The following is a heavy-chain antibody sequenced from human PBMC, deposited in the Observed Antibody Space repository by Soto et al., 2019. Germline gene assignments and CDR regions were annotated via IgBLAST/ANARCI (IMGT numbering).Heavy chain of an antibody. D-gene: IGHD4-17*01. J-gene: IGHJ4*02. V-gene: IGHV3-30-3*01. CDR3: ARVTVTRLDY. CDR2: ISYDGSNK. CDR1: GFTFSSYA. Sequence: QVQLVESGGGVVQPGRSLRLSCAASGFTFSSYAMHWVRQAPGKGLEWVAVISYDGSNKYYADSVKGRFTISRDNSKNTLYLQMSSLRAEDTAVYYCARVTVTRLDYWGQGTLVTVSS.